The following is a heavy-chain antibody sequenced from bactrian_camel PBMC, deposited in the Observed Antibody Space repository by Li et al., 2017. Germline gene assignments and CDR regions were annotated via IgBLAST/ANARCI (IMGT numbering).Heavy chain of an antibody. CDR1: GFAFDTLD. CDR2: FGFSGRA. J-gene: IGHJ6*01. V-gene: IGHV3S53*01. CDR3: AADTMGPSCLSVLPGLKRDYFGY. D-gene: IGHD3*01. Sequence: VQLVESGGGSVKIGESLRLTCTTSGFAFDTLDVGWYRQPLDRPCELVASFGFSGRAHYLDSVEGRFTISRDNSKNAVYLEMTNLKPEDTARYYCAADTMGPSCLSVLPGLKRDYFGYWGQGTQVTVSS.